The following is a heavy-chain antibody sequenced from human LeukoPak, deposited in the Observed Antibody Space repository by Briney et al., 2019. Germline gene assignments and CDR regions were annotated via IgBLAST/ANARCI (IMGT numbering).Heavy chain of an antibody. V-gene: IGHV4-59*01. CDR2: IYYSGST. D-gene: IGHD2-15*01. J-gene: IGHJ6*02. CDR3: AREAATGDYYGMDV. Sequence: PSETLSLTWTVSGGSISSYYWSWIRQPPGKGLEWIGYIYYSGSTNYNPSLKSRVTISVDTSKNQFSLKLSSVTAADTAVYYCAREAATGDYYGMDVWGQGTTVTVAS. CDR1: GGSISSYY.